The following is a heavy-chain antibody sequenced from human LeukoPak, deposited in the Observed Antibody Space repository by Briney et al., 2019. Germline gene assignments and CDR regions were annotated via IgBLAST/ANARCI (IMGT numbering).Heavy chain of an antibody. CDR3: ARSMVRGVYYVPGY. Sequence: ASVKVSCKASGYTSTGYYMHWVRQAPGQGLEWMGWINPNSDGTNYAQKFQGRVTMTRDTSISTAYMELSRLRSDDTAVYYCARSMVRGVYYVPGYWGQGTLVTVSS. CDR2: INPNSDGT. CDR1: GYTSTGYY. V-gene: IGHV1-2*02. J-gene: IGHJ4*02. D-gene: IGHD3-10*01.